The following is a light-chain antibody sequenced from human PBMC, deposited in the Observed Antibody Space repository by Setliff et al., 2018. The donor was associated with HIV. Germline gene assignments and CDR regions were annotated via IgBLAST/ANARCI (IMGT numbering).Light chain of an antibody. V-gene: IGLV2-18*02. Sequence: QSVLTQPPSVSGSPGQSVTISCTGTSSDIGLYYRVSWYHQPPGTTPKLMIYEVSNRPSGVPDRFSGSKSGNTASLTISGLHAEDEGDYYCSSYTGSSTFVVFGTGTKVTV. CDR3: SSYTGSSTFVV. CDR2: EVS. CDR1: SSDIGLYYR. J-gene: IGLJ1*01.